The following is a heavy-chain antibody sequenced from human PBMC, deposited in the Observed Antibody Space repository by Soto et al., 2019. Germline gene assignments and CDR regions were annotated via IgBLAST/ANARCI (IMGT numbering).Heavy chain of an antibody. CDR3: ARLRKYGSGRKKAFDP. V-gene: IGHV4-34*01. CDR2: INHSGST. Sequence: SETLSLTCAVYGGSFSGYYWSWIRQPPGKGLEWIGEINHSGSTNYNPSLKSRVTISVDTSKNQFSLKLSSVTAADTAVYYCARLRKYGSGRKKAFDPWGQGTLVTVSS. J-gene: IGHJ5*02. CDR1: GGSFSGYY. D-gene: IGHD3-10*01.